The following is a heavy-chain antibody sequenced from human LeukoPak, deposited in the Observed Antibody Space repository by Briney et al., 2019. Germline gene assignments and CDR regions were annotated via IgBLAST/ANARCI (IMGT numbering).Heavy chain of an antibody. D-gene: IGHD6-19*01. V-gene: IGHV3-23*01. CDR2: ISGSGGST. Sequence: PGGSLRLSCAASGFTFSSYAMSWVRQAPGKGLEWVSAISGSGGSTYYADSVKGRFTISRDNSKITLYLQMNSLRAEDTAVYYCAKDVAVAGTAGFDYWGQGTLVTVSS. CDR1: GFTFSSYA. J-gene: IGHJ4*02. CDR3: AKDVAVAGTAGFDY.